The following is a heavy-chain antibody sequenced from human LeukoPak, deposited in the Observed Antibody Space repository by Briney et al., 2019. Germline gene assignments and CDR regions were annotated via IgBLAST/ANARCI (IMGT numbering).Heavy chain of an antibody. CDR2: VIPIVGMA. J-gene: IGHJ3*02. Sequence: ASVKVSCKSSGGTSSNYPLSWVRQAPGQGLEWLGRVIPIVGMANYAQKFQGRITINADTSTSTAYMELSGLKSEDTAVYYCARDLEELGAFDIWGQGTMVIVSS. V-gene: IGHV1-69*04. D-gene: IGHD3-16*01. CDR1: GGTSSNYP. CDR3: ARDLEELGAFDI.